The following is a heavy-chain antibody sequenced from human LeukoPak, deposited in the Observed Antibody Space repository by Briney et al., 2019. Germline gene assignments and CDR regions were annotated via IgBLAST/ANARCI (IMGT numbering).Heavy chain of an antibody. CDR3: AREKGFGEFANWFAP. CDR2: IYYSGST. D-gene: IGHD3-10*01. Sequence: SETLSLACTVSGGSISSGDYYWSWIRQPPGKGLEWIGYIYYSGSTYYNPSLKSRVTISVDTSKNQFSLKLSSVTAADTAVYYCAREKGFGEFANWFAPWGQGTWSPSPQ. J-gene: IGHJ5*02. V-gene: IGHV4-30-4*01. CDR1: GGSISSGDYY.